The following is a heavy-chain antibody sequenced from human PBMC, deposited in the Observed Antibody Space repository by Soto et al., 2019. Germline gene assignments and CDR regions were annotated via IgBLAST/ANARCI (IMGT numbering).Heavy chain of an antibody. CDR3: ARVVFLTTVDYYGMDF. CDR2: INPNSGGT. CDR1: GYTFTGYY. Sequence: ASVKVSCKASGYTFTGYYMHWVRQAPGQGLEWMGWINPNSGGTNYAQKFQGWVTMTRDTSISTAYMELSRLRSDDTAVYYCARVVFLTTVDYYGMDFWGQGTTVTVSS. J-gene: IGHJ6*02. V-gene: IGHV1-2*04. D-gene: IGHD4-17*01.